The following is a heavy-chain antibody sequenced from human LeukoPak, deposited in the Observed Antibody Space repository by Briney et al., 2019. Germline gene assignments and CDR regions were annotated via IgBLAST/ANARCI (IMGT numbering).Heavy chain of an antibody. D-gene: IGHD6-19*01. V-gene: IGHV4-39*01. CDR3: ARTTYSSGWYYFDY. Sequence: SETLSLTCTVSGGSISSSSYYWGWIRQPPGKGLEWIGSIYYSGSTYYNPSLKSRVTISVDTSKNQFSLKLSSVTAADTAVYYCARTTYSSGWYYFDYWGQGTLVTVSS. CDR2: IYYSGST. CDR1: GGSISSSSYY. J-gene: IGHJ4*02.